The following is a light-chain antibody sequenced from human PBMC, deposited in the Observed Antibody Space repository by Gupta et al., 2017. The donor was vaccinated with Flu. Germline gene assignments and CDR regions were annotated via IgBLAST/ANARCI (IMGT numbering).Light chain of an antibody. V-gene: IGKV3-15*01. CDR3: QQYNNWPPYN. J-gene: IGKJ2*01. CDR2: GAS. Sequence: EIVMTQSPGTLSVSPGETAALSCRASHFLGTNVAWYQLKPGQAPRLLIYGASTRATGIPDKFSGSGSGTEFTLTISSLQSEDFAVYFCQQYNNWPPYNFGQGTKLEIK. CDR1: HFLGTN.